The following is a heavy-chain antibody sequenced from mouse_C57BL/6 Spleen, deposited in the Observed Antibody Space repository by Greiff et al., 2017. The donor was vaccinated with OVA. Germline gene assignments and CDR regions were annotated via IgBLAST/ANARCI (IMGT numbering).Heavy chain of an antibody. D-gene: IGHD2-4*01. CDR3: ARSEDYDGWFAY. CDR2: IYPGDGDT. Sequence: VQLQQSGAELVKPGASVKISCKASGYAFSSYWMNWVKQRPGKGLEWIGQIYPGDGDTNYNGKFKGKATLTADKSSSTAYMQLSSLTSEDSAVYFCARSEDYDGWFAYWGQGTLVTVSA. J-gene: IGHJ3*01. V-gene: IGHV1-80*01. CDR1: GYAFSSYW.